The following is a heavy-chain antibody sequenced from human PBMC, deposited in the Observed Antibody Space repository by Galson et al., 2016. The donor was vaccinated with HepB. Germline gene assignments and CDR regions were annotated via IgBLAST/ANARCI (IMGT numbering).Heavy chain of an antibody. J-gene: IGHJ4*02. D-gene: IGHD5-18*01. CDR3: ARDMAGYSYGFGFDY. V-gene: IGHV3-21*06. Sequence: SLRLSCAASGFTFSSFHMNWARQAPGRGLEWVSSISSSSTYIEYADSVKGRFTISRDNAKNSLYLQMNRLRAEDTAVYFCARDMAGYSYGFGFDYWGQGTLVTVSS. CDR2: ISSSSTYI. CDR1: GFTFSSFH.